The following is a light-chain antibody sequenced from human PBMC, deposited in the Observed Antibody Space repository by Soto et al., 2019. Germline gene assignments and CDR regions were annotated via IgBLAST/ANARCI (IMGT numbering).Light chain of an antibody. Sequence: LTQPASVSGSPGHSITISFTGSSSDIGAYNYVSWFQQYPGKAPKLIISEVSNRPSGVSNRFSGSKSGTAASLTISGLQTEDEADYFCFSFTTDWTHLLGTATKVTVX. V-gene: IGLV2-14*01. CDR1: SSDIGAYNY. J-gene: IGLJ1*01. CDR3: FSFTTDWTHL. CDR2: EVS.